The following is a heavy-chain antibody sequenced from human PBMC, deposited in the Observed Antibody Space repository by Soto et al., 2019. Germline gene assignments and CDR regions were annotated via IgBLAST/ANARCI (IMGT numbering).Heavy chain of an antibody. CDR3: ARVKKDTMVRGVGYGMDV. J-gene: IGHJ6*02. D-gene: IGHD3-10*01. CDR2: INHSGST. V-gene: IGHV4-34*01. Sequence: PSETLSLTCAVYGGSFRGYYLSWIRQPPGKGLEWIGEINHSGSTNYNPSLKSRVTISVDTSKNQFSLKLSSVTAADTAVYYCARVKKDTMVRGVGYGMDVWGQGTTVTVSS. CDR1: GGSFRGYY.